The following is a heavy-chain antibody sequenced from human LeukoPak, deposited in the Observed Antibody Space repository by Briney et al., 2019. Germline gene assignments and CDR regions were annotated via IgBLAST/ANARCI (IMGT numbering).Heavy chain of an antibody. CDR3: AKDRVTTVTSFFSQFDY. V-gene: IGHV3-21*04. CDR2: ISSSSSYI. CDR1: GFTFSSYT. Sequence: PGGSLRLSCAASGFTFSSYTMNWVRQAPGKGLEWVSSISSSSSYIYYADSVKGRFTVSRDNSKNTVYLQINSLRADDTAVYHCAKDRVTTVTSFFSQFDYWGQGTLVTVSS. D-gene: IGHD4-17*01. J-gene: IGHJ4*02.